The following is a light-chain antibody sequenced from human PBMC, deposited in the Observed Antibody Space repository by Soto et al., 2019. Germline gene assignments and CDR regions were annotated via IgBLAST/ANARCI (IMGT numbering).Light chain of an antibody. CDR3: QHYNGYPQI. Sequence: DIQMTQSPSSLSASVGDRVTITCRASQGISSSLAWFQQKPGKAPKTLIYAASSLHSGVPSRFSGSGSGTDFTLTISSLQPDDFATYYCQHYNGYPQIFGQGTRLEIK. J-gene: IGKJ5*01. CDR1: QGISSS. CDR2: AAS. V-gene: IGKV1-16*01.